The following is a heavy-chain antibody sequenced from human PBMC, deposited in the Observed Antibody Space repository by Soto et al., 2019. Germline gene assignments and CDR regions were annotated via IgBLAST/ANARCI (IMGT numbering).Heavy chain of an antibody. CDR2: IYNSGST. V-gene: IGHV4-59*08. CDR3: ARHESSGWYYFDY. CDR1: GGSISSYY. Sequence: PSETLSLTCTVSGGSISSYYWSWIRQPPGKGLEWIGYIYNSGSTNYNPSLKSRVTTSVDMSKNQFSLKLNSVTAADTAVYYCARHESSGWYYFDYWGQGTLVTVSS. J-gene: IGHJ4*02. D-gene: IGHD6-19*01.